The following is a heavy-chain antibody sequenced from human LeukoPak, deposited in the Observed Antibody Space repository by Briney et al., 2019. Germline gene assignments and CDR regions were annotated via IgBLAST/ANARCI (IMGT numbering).Heavy chain of an antibody. CDR2: IGSSSSYI. V-gene: IGHV3-21*01. CDR1: GFTFSSYS. D-gene: IGHD6-13*01. Sequence: GGSLRLSCAASGFTFSSYSMNWVRQAPGKGLEWVSSIGSSSSYIYYADSVKGRFTISRDNAKNSLYLQMNSLRAEDTAVYYCARGRRIAAAGLYYFDYWGQGTLVTVSS. J-gene: IGHJ4*02. CDR3: ARGRRIAAAGLYYFDY.